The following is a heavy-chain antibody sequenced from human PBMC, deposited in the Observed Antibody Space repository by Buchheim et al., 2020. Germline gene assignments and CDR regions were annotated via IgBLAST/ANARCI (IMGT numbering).Heavy chain of an antibody. D-gene: IGHD2-21*02. CDR1: GYTFTSYG. CDR3: ARGSVTVDY. V-gene: IGHV1-18*01. Sequence: QVQLVQSGPEVKKPGASVKVSCKASGYTFTSYGITWVRQAPGQGLEWLGWVSAQNGRTDFAEKVQGRVTMTTDTSTSTGYMELRNLRSDDRAVYYCARGSVTVDYWGQGTL. J-gene: IGHJ4*02. CDR2: VSAQNGRT.